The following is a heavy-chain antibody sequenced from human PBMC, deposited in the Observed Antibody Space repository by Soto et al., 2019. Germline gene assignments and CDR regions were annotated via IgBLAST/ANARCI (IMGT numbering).Heavy chain of an antibody. CDR2: INAGNGNT. CDR3: ARTITGTTSHGMDV. Sequence: GASVKVSCKASGYTFTSYAMHWVRQAPGQRLEWMGWINAGNGNTKYSQKFQGRVTITRDTSASTAYMELSGLRSEDTAVYYCARTITGTTSHGMDVWGQGTTVTVSS. V-gene: IGHV1-3*01. J-gene: IGHJ6*02. D-gene: IGHD1-7*01. CDR1: GYTFTSYA.